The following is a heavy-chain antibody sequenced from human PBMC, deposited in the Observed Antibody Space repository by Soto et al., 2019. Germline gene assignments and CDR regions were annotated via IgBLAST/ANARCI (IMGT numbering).Heavy chain of an antibody. D-gene: IGHD3-9*01. CDR3: ARDLDDILTGPNFDP. J-gene: IGHJ5*02. V-gene: IGHV1-3*01. Sequence: ASVKVSCKASGNTVPNYAIHWVRQAPGQSLEWMGWINAYNGNTKYSQKFQGRVTFTRDTSASTVYMEMSSLRSEDAAVYFCARDLDDILTGPNFDPWGQGTLVTVSS. CDR2: INAYNGNT. CDR1: GNTVPNYA.